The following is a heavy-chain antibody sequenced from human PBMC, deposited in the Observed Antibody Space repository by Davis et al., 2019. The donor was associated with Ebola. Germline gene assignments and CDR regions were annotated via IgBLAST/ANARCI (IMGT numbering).Heavy chain of an antibody. CDR3: ARDKLQQLAPLDY. D-gene: IGHD6-6*01. CDR1: GFTFSSYT. J-gene: IGHJ4*02. V-gene: IGHV3-21*01. Sequence: AGSLRLSCAASGFTFSSYTMNWVRQAPGKGLEWVSPISSSSSYIYYADSVKGRFTISRDNAKNSLYLQMNSPRAEDTAVYYCARDKLQQLAPLDYWGQGTLVTVSS. CDR2: ISSSSSYI.